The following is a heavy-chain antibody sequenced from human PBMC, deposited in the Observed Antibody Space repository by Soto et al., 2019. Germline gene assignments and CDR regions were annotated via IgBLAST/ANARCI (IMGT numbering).Heavy chain of an antibody. CDR2: IPYDGSNT. J-gene: IGHJ5*02. CDR3: SRIRRDCNGGSCDA. CDR1: GASFNSYD. Sequence: GGSLRLSCASSGASFNSYDMHWVRQAPGKGPEWVAIIPYDGSNTYYSDSVRGRLTISRDNSKDTLYLQMHSLRSEDTAIYYCSRIRRDCNGGSCDAWGQGTQVTVCS. V-gene: IGHV3-30*02. D-gene: IGHD2-15*01.